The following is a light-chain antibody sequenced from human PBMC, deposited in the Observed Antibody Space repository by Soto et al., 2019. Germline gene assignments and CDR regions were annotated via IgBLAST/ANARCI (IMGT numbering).Light chain of an antibody. CDR2: EVS. CDR1: RSDVGGYNL. CDR3: CSYAGSVDHYV. Sequence: QSALAQPASVSGSPGQSITISCTGTRSDVGGYNLVSWYQHHPRKAPKLVIYEVSERPSGVSYRFSGSKSGNTASLTISGLQAGDEADYYCCSYAGSVDHYVLGTGTKVTVL. J-gene: IGLJ1*01. V-gene: IGLV2-23*02.